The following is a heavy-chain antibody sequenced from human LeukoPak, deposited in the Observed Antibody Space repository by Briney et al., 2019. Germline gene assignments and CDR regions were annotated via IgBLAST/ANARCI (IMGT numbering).Heavy chain of an antibody. CDR2: ISGSGHDI. CDR3: ARDRTIAAAGTPADY. J-gene: IGHJ4*02. D-gene: IGHD6-13*01. V-gene: IGHV3-11*04. Sequence: GGSLRLSCAASGFTFSDSYMTWVRQAPGKGVEWVAYISGSGHDINYSESAKGRFTISRDNARNSLYLQMNSLRAEDTAIYYCARDRTIAAAGTPADYWGQGTLVTVSS. CDR1: GFTFSDSY.